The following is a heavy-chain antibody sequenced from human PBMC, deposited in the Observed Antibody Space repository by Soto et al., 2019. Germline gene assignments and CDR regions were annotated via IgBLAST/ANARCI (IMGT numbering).Heavy chain of an antibody. D-gene: IGHD6-13*01. CDR1: GYTFTSYY. CDR3: AREDIAAAGTLYNWFDP. Sequence: GASVKVSCKASGYTFTSYYMHWVRQAPGQGLEWMGIINPSGGSTSYAQKFQGRVTMTRDTSTSTVYMELSSLRSEDTAVYYCAREDIAAAGTLYNWFDPWGQGTLVTSPQ. J-gene: IGHJ5*02. V-gene: IGHV1-46*01. CDR2: INPSGGST.